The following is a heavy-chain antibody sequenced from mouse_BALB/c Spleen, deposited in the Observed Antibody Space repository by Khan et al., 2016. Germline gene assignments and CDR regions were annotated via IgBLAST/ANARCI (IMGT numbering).Heavy chain of an antibody. D-gene: IGHD1-2*01. Sequence: EVQLQESGGGLVQPGGSLKLSCAASGFDFSRYWMSWVRQAPGKGLEWIGEINPDSSTINYTPSLKDKFIISRDNANNTLYLQMSKVRSEDTSLYYCARLHDYGYKNYWGQGITLTVSS. V-gene: IGHV4-1*02. CDR3: ARLHDYGYKNY. CDR2: INPDSSTI. J-gene: IGHJ2*01. CDR1: GFDFSRYW.